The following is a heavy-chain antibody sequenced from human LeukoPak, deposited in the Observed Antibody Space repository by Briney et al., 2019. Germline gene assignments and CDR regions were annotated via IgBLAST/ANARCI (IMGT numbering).Heavy chain of an antibody. CDR3: ARGPLYYYYGMDV. J-gene: IGHJ6*02. CDR2: ISGSGGST. Sequence: PGRSLRLSCAASGFTFSSYSMNWVRQAPGKGLEWVSAISGSGGSTYYADSVKGRFTISRDNSKNTLYLQMNSLRAEDTAVYYCARGPLYYYYGMDVWGQGTTVTVSS. V-gene: IGHV3-23*01. CDR1: GFTFSSYS.